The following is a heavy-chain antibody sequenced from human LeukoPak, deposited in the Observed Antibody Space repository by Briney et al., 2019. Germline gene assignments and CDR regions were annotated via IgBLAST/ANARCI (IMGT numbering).Heavy chain of an antibody. J-gene: IGHJ4*02. CDR3: TTEGWLLTSQRYYFDY. V-gene: IGHV3-15*01. D-gene: IGHD5-12*01. CDR1: GFTFSNAW. Sequence: PGGSLRLSCAASGFTFSNAWMSWVRQAPGKGLEWVGRIKSKTDGGTTDYAAPVKGRFTISRDDSKNTLYLQMNSLKAEDTAVYYCTTEGWLLTSQRYYFDYWGQGTLVTVSS. CDR2: IKSKTDGGTT.